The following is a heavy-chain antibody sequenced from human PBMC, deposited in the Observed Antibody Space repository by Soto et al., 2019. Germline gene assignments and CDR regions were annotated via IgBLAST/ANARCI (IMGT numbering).Heavy chain of an antibody. CDR3: ARGWFGELEAFDI. D-gene: IGHD3-10*01. J-gene: IGHJ3*02. CDR2: INPNSGGT. Sequence: ASVKVSCKASGYTFTIYGISWVRQAPGQGLERMGWINPNSGGTNYAQKFQGWVTMTRDTSISTAYMELSRLRSDDTAVYYCARGWFGELEAFDIWGQGTMVTVS. CDR1: GYTFTIYG. V-gene: IGHV1-2*04.